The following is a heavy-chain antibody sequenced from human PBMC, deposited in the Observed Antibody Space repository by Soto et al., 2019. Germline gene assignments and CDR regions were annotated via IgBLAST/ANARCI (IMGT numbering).Heavy chain of an antibody. Sequence: SATLSLTCTVSGGSISSGDYYCRWIHQPPGKGLEWIGYIYYTGSTYYNPSLKSLVTISVDTSKNQSSLKLSAVTDADTAVDYWSRGIILRIWSGAMDVWGQGTSVTVSS. CDR3: SRGIILRIWSGAMDV. CDR2: IYYTGST. CDR1: GGSISSGDYY. J-gene: IGHJ6*02. V-gene: IGHV4-30-4*01. D-gene: IGHD3-3*01.